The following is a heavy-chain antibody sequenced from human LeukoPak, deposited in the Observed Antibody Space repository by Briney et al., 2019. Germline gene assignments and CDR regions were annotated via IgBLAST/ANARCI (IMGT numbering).Heavy chain of an antibody. CDR3: AKGGSLTTVTHFDY. Sequence: PGGSLRLSCAASGFTFSSYAMSWVRQAPGKGLDWVSSINGGGGSTYYADSVKGRFTISRDNSKNTLYLQMNSLRAEDTAVYYCAKGGSLTTVTHFDYWGQGSLVTVSS. J-gene: IGHJ4*02. CDR1: GFTFSSYA. V-gene: IGHV3-23*01. CDR2: INGGGGST. D-gene: IGHD4-17*01.